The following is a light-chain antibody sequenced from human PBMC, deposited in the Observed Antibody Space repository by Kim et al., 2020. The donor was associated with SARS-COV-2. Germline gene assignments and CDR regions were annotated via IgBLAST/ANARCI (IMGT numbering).Light chain of an antibody. Sequence: PGERATLSCRARQSVNSYLAWYQHKPGQPPRLLIYDASIRAIGIPARFSGSGSGTDFTLTISSLEPEDIAVYYCQQRNNWPLLTFGGGTKVDIK. CDR3: QQRNNWPLLT. V-gene: IGKV3-11*01. J-gene: IGKJ4*01. CDR1: QSVNSY. CDR2: DAS.